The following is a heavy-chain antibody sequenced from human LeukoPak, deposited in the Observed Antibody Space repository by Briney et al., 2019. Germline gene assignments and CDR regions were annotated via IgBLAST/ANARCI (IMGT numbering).Heavy chain of an antibody. J-gene: IGHJ5*02. V-gene: IGHV4-59*01. CDR1: GGSISSYY. Sequence: SETLSLTCTVSGGSISSYYWSWIRQPPGKGLEWIGYIYYSGSTNYNPSLKSRVTISVDTSKNQFSLKLSSVTAADTVVYYCARGPLGGGWFDPWGQGTLVTVSS. CDR2: IYYSGST. CDR3: ARGPLGGGWFDP. D-gene: IGHD3-10*01.